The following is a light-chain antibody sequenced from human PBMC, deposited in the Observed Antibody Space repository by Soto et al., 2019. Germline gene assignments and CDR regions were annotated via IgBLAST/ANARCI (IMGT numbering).Light chain of an antibody. J-gene: IGKJ2*01. V-gene: IGKV3-20*01. CDR2: AAS. Sequence: EIVLTQSPGTLSLSPGERATLSCRASQSVSSNYLAWYQQKPGQAPRLLIYAASSRATGIPHRFSGSGSGTDFTLTISRLEPEDFAVYYCQQYGSSPAFGQGTKLEIK. CDR1: QSVSSNY. CDR3: QQYGSSPA.